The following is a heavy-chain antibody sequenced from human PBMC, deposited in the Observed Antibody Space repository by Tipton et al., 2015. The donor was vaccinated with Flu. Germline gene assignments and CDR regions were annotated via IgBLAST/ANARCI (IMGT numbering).Heavy chain of an antibody. CDR1: GYTFTSYG. Sequence: QSGPEMKKPGASVKVSCKASGYTFTSYGISWVRQAPGQGLEWMGWISAYNGNTNYAQKLQGRVTMTTDTSTSTAYMELRSLRSDDTAVYYCARGAVNIRSGWPFDPWGQGTLVTVSS. V-gene: IGHV1-18*01. CDR3: ARGAVNIRSGWPFDP. D-gene: IGHD6-19*01. CDR2: ISAYNGNT. J-gene: IGHJ5*02.